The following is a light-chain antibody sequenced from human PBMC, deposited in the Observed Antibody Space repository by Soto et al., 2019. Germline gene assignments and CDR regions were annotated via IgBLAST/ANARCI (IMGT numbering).Light chain of an antibody. V-gene: IGKV3-11*01. CDR1: QSLSKY. J-gene: IGKJ4*01. CDR2: DAS. CDR3: QQRSNWRGT. Sequence: IVLTQSPGTVSLSPGERATLSCRASQSLSKYLAWYQQKPGQAPRLLIYDASNRASGIPARFSGSGSGTDFTLTISSLEPEDFAVYYCQQRSNWRGTFGGGTKVDIK.